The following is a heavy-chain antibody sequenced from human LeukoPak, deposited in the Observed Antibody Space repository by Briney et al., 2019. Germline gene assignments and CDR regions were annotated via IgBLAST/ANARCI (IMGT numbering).Heavy chain of an antibody. CDR2: ISYDGSNK. Sequence: GRSLRLSCAASGFTFSSYAMHWVRQAPGKGLEWVAVISYDGSNKYYADSVKGRFTISRDNSKNTLYLQMNSLRAEDTAVYYCARDRLLGYFDYWGQGTLVTVSS. V-gene: IGHV3-30-3*01. J-gene: IGHJ4*02. CDR3: ARDRLLGYFDY. CDR1: GFTFSSYA.